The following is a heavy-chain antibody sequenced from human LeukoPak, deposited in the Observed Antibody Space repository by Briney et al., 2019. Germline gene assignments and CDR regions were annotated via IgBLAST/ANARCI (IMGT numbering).Heavy chain of an antibody. CDR3: AKDFLGISITTPFFDY. V-gene: IGHV3-9*01. J-gene: IGHJ4*02. Sequence: GGSLRLSCAASGFTFDDYAMHWVRQAPGKGLEWVSGISWNSGSIGYADSVKGRFTISRDNAKNSLYLQMNSLRAEDTALYYCAKDFLGISITTPFFDYWGQGTLVTVSS. CDR2: ISWNSGSI. D-gene: IGHD3-22*01. CDR1: GFTFDDYA.